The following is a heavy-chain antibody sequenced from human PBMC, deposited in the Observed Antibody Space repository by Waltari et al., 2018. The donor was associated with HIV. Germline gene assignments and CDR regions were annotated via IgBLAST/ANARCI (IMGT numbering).Heavy chain of an antibody. Sequence: DVQLVESGGGLVQPGRSLRLSCAASGFTFDDYAMHWVRQAPGKGLEWVSGISWNSGSIGYADSVKVRFTNSRDNAKNSLYLQRNSLGAEDTALYYCAKDGTLSYGYFDLWGRGTLVTVSS. CDR3: AKDGTLSYGYFDL. J-gene: IGHJ2*01. V-gene: IGHV3-9*01. D-gene: IGHD1-1*01. CDR2: ISWNSGSI. CDR1: GFTFDDYA.